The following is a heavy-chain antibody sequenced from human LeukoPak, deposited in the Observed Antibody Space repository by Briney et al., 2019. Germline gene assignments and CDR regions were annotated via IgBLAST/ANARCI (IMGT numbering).Heavy chain of an antibody. D-gene: IGHD3-10*01. CDR2: IYYSGST. CDR1: GGSISSGGYY. Sequence: PSETLSLTCTVSGGSISSGGYYRNWIRQHPVKGLEWIGSIYYSGSTHSNPSLKSRLTISIDTSKNQFYLKLNSVTAADTALYYCARVRGINNWFDPWGQGTLVTVSS. V-gene: IGHV4-31*03. J-gene: IGHJ5*02. CDR3: ARVRGINNWFDP.